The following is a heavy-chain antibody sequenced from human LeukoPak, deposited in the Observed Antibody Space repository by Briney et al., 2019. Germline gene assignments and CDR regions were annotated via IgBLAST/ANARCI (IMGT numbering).Heavy chain of an antibody. CDR2: ISAYNGNT. D-gene: IGHD5-18*01. V-gene: IGHV1-18*01. CDR3: ARGAAMVTSPLY. Sequence: EASVKVSCKASGYTFTNYGISWVRQAPGQGLEWMGWISAYNGNTNYAQKRQGRVTMTTDTSTSTAYMELRSLRSDDTAVYYCARGAAMVTSPLYWGQGTLVTVSS. CDR1: GYTFTNYG. J-gene: IGHJ4*02.